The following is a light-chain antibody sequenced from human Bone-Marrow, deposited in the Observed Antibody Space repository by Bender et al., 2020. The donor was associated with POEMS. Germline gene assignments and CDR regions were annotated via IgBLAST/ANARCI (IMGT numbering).Light chain of an antibody. CDR2: NNS. J-gene: IGLJ3*02. V-gene: IGLV1-44*01. Sequence: ISCSGSSSKFGSYPVNWYQQLPGAAPKLVIFNNSQRPSGVPDRFSGSNSGTSASLAISGLLSDDEADFYCTTWDDSLNGWVFGGGTKLTVL. CDR1: SSKFGSYP. CDR3: TTWDDSLNGWV.